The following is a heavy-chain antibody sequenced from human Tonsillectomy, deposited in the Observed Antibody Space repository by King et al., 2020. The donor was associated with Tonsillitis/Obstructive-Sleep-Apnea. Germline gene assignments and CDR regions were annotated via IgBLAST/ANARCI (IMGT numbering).Heavy chain of an antibody. D-gene: IGHD2-2*01. CDR3: ARQVRGYCSSTRCYAPLYYYYMDV. CDR2: IYPGDSDT. CDR1: GYSFTSYW. J-gene: IGHJ6*03. V-gene: IGHV5-51*01. Sequence: QLVQSGAEVKKPGESLKISCKGSGYSFTSYWIGWVRQMPGKGLEWMGIIYPGDSDTRYSPSFQGQVTISADKSISTAYLQWSSLKASDTAMYYCARQVRGYCSSTRCYAPLYYYYMDVWGKGTTVTVSS.